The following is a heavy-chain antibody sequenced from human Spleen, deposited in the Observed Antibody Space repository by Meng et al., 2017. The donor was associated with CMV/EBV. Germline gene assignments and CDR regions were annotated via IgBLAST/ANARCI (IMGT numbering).Heavy chain of an antibody. J-gene: IGHJ5*02. D-gene: IGHD3-10*01. V-gene: IGHV4-59*01. CDR1: GGSIGRSY. CDR3: ARDSYHYGSGTYNWFDP. CDR2: VYYDGRT. Sequence: SETLSLTCSVSGGSIGRSYWSWIRQPPGKGLEWIGYVYYDGRTNYNPSLKSRVTISGDTSKNQFSLKLSSVTAADTAVYYCARDSYHYGSGTYNWFDPWGQGTLVTVSS.